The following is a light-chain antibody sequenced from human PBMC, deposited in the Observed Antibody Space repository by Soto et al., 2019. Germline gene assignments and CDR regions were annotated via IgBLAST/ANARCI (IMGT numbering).Light chain of an antibody. CDR3: RSYTRSSPLL. V-gene: IGLV2-14*01. CDR1: SNDIGGYNY. CDR2: DVS. Sequence: QSALTQPASVSGSPGQSITFSCTGTSNDIGGYNYVSWYQQHPGKPPKLMIFDVSNRPSGVSYRFSGSKSGNTASLTISGLQSEDEADYYCRSYTRSSPLLFGGGTKLTVL. J-gene: IGLJ2*01.